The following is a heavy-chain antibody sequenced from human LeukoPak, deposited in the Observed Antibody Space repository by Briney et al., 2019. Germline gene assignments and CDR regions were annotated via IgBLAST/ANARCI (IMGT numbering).Heavy chain of an antibody. CDR1: GGSMSRSSYY. CDR3: ARLGELEEL. CDR2: IYYSGST. J-gene: IGHJ4*02. D-gene: IGHD1-1*01. V-gene: IGHV4-61*05. Sequence: PSETLSLTCTVSGGSMSRSSYYWDWIRQPPGKGLEWIGYIYYSGSTNYNPSLKSRVTISVDTSKNQFPLKLSSVTAADTAVYYCARLGELEELWGQGTLVTVSS.